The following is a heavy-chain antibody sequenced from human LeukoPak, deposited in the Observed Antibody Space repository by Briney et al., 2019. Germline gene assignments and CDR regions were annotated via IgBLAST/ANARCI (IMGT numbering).Heavy chain of an antibody. Sequence: PSETLSLTCTVSGGSISSSSYYWGWIRQPPGKGLEWIGSIYYSGSTYYNPSLKSRVTISVDTSKNQFSLKLSSVTAADTAVYYCARRNLSREQLGYYYCMDVWGKGTTVTVSS. J-gene: IGHJ6*03. V-gene: IGHV4-39*01. CDR2: IYYSGST. D-gene: IGHD6-6*01. CDR3: ARRNLSREQLGYYYCMDV. CDR1: GGSISSSSYY.